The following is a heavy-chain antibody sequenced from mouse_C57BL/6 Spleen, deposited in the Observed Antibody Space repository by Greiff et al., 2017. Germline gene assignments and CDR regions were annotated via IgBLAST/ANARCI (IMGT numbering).Heavy chain of an antibody. CDR1: GYTFTDYY. CDR3: ESGGFAY. CDR2: INPNNGGT. Sequence: VQLQQSGPELVKPGASVKLSCKASGYTFTDYYMNWVKQSHGKSLEWIGDINPNNGGTSYNQKFKGKATLTVDKSSSTAYMELRSLTSEDSAVYYCESGGFAYWGQGTLVTVSA. J-gene: IGHJ3*01. V-gene: IGHV1-26*01.